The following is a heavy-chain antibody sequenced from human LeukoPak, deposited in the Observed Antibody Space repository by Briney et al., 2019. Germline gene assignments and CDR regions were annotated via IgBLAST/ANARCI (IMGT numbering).Heavy chain of an antibody. CDR1: GFSFSSYV. CDR3: AKGTTWQTCDY. V-gene: IGHV3-23*01. CDR2: ISGSGGTT. J-gene: IGHJ4*02. D-gene: IGHD1-1*01. Sequence: GESLCLSCAASGFSFSSYVMSWVRQPPGKGLEWVAGISGSGGTTFYASSVKGRCTTSSNNSKNTLYVQMNRLRAEDTAKYCCAKGTTWQTCDYWGQGTLVTVSS.